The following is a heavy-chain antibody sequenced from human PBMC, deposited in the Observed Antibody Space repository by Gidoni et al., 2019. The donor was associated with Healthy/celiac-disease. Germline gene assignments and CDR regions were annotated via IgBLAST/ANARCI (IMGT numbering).Heavy chain of an antibody. CDR2: SYTSGST. CDR1: RGSISRYY. Sequence: QVQLQESGPGLVKPSETLSLTCPVSRGSISRYYWRWIRQPAGKGLEWIGRSYTSGSTNYNPSLKSRVTMSVDTSKNHFSLKLSSVTAADTAVYYCAKAIPGPQYYYYGMDVWGQGTTVTVSS. J-gene: IGHJ6*02. V-gene: IGHV4-4*07. CDR3: AKAIPGPQYYYYGMDV.